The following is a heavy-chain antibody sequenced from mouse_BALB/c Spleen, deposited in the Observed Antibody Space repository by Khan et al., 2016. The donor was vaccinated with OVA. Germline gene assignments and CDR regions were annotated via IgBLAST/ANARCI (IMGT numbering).Heavy chain of an antibody. J-gene: IGHJ3*01. CDR1: GYSITSGYF. CDR2: IRYDGNS. Sequence: EVQFQESGPGLVKPSQSLSLTCSVTGYSITSGYFWNWIRQFPGNNLEWMGYIRYDGNSDYNPSLKNRISITRDPSKNQFFLKLNSVTPEDTATYYCARGGSSGPAWFTYWGQGTLVTVSA. D-gene: IGHD3-1*01. CDR3: ARGGSSGPAWFTY. V-gene: IGHV3-6*02.